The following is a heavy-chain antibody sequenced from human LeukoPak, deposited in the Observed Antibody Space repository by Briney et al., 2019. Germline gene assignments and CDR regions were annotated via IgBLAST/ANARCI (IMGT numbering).Heavy chain of an antibody. Sequence: GGSLRLSCAGSGFTFSDFWMTWVRQTPGKGLEWVANIKEDGTEKNLVDSVKGRFTISRDNTKNSLYLQMNSLRAEDTAVYFCARDSYSKNDYWGQGTLVTVSS. J-gene: IGHJ4*02. D-gene: IGHD4-11*01. V-gene: IGHV3-7*01. CDR1: GFTFSDFW. CDR3: ARDSYSKNDY. CDR2: IKEDGTEK.